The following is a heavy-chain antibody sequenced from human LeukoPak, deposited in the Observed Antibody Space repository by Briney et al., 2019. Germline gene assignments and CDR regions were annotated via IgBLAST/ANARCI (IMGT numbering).Heavy chain of an antibody. J-gene: IGHJ3*02. CDR3: ARDLEAEAGTEDDAFDS. V-gene: IGHV3-7*01. CDR2: IKKGRSEK. Sequence: GGSLRLSCAASGFTFSSYWMSWVRQAPGKGLEWVANIKKGRSEKYYVDSVKGRFTISRDNAKNSLYLQMNSLRAEDTAVYYCARDLEAEAGTEDDAFDSWGQGTMVTVSS. D-gene: IGHD6-19*01. CDR1: GFTFSSYW.